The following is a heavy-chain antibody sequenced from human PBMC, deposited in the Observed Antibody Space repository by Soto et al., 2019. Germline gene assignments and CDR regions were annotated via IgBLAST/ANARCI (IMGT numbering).Heavy chain of an antibody. CDR3: ARLVDXSGYSLGPPDAFDI. D-gene: IGHD3-22*01. J-gene: IGHJ3*02. CDR1: GGSISSYY. Sequence: SETLSLTCTVSGGSISSYYWSWIRQPPGKGLEWIGYIYYSGSTNYNPSLKSRVTISVDTSKNQFSLRLSSVTAADTAVYYCARLVDXSGYSLGPPDAFDIWGQGTMVTVSS. CDR2: IYYSGST. V-gene: IGHV4-59*01.